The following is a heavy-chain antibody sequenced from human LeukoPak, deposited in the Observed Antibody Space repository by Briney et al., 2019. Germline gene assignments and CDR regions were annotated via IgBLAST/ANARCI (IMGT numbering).Heavy chain of an antibody. CDR3: TKDPNGDYVGAFDF. J-gene: IGHJ3*01. D-gene: IGHD3-16*01. CDR1: GFTFSNAW. CDR2: ITGSGGNT. Sequence: PGGSLRLSCAASGFTFSNAWMSWVRQAPGKGLQWVSSITGSGGNTYYAASVKGRFTMSRDNSKNTLYLQMSSLRAEDTAVYYCTKDPNGDYVGAFDFWGQGTMVTVSS. V-gene: IGHV3-23*01.